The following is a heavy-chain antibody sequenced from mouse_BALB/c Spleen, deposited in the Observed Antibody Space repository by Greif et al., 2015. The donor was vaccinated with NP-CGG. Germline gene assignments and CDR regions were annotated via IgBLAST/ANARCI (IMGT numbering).Heavy chain of an antibody. J-gene: IGHJ4*01. V-gene: IGHV1S81*02. CDR2: INPSNGGT. CDR3: TREGTTYAMDY. CDR1: GYTFTSYY. Sequence: QVQLQQPGAELVKPGASVKLSCKASGYTFTSYYMYWVKQRPGQGLEWIGGINPSNGGTNFNEKFKSKATLTVDKSSSTAYMQLSSLTSEDSAVYYCTREGTTYAMDYWGQGTSVTVSS. D-gene: IGHD2-13*01.